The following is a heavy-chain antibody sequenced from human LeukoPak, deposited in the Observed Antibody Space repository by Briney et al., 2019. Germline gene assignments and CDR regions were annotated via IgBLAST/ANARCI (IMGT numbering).Heavy chain of an antibody. CDR3: AGVWWFGGPLGLDAFDI. J-gene: IGHJ3*02. Sequence: ASVKVSCKASGYTFTSYGISWVRQAPGQGIEWMGWISAYNGNTNYAQKLQGRVTMTTDTPTSTAYMELRSLRSDDTAVYYCAGVWWFGGPLGLDAFDIWGQGTMVTVSS. CDR2: ISAYNGNT. CDR1: GYTFTSYG. D-gene: IGHD3-10*01. V-gene: IGHV1-18*01.